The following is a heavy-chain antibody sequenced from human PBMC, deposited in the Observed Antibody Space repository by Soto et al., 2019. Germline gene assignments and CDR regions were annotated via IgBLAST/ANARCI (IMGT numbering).Heavy chain of an antibody. J-gene: IGHJ4*02. V-gene: IGHV3-23*01. CDR1: GFTFSSYA. CDR2: ISGSGGST. D-gene: IGHD1-26*01. CDR3: AYRPLIRQGVGATLLSGDY. Sequence: EVQLLESGGGLVQPGGSLRLSCAASGFTFSSYAMSWVRQAPGKGLEWVSAISGSGGSTYYADSVKGRFTISRDNSKNTLYLQMNSLRAEDTAVYYCAYRPLIRQGVGATLLSGDYWGQGTLVTVSS.